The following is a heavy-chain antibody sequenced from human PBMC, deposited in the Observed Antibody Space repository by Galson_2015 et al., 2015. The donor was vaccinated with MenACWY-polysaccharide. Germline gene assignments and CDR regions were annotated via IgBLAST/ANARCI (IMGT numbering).Heavy chain of an antibody. CDR1: GLSFSSYG. Sequence: LRLSCAGSGLSFSSYGMGWVRQAPGKGLEWVSGLSPTTGNTYYADSVRGRFTISRDNSKNTLYLQMDSLRAEDTALYYCAKGAAHYGSGNYYDYWGQGTQVTVSS. J-gene: IGHJ4*02. V-gene: IGHV3-23*01. CDR3: AKGAAHYGSGNYYDY. D-gene: IGHD3-10*01. CDR2: LSPTTGNT.